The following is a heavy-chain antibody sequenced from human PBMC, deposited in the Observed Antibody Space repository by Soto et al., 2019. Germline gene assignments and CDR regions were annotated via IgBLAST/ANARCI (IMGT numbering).Heavy chain of an antibody. D-gene: IGHD6-13*01. J-gene: IGHJ6*02. CDR2: IYSTGNT. V-gene: IGHV4-38-2*02. CDR3: RRSSRYSTDV. Sequence: PSDTLSLTCTVSCNSIRSSSYWGWIRQPPGKGLEWIGSIYSTGNTYYNPSLNSQVTISVDTSKNQFSLNVISVTAADTAVYYCRRSSRYSTDVWGQGTTVS. CDR1: CNSIRSSSY.